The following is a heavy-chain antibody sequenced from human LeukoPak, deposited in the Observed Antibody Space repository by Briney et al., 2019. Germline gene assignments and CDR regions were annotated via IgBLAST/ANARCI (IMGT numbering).Heavy chain of an antibody. D-gene: IGHD4-11*01. J-gene: IGHJ4*02. V-gene: IGHV3-23*01. CDR3: AKVDLDYTNYVGPFDY. Sequence: GGSLRLPCAASGFTFSSYAMSWVRQAPGKGLEWVSAISGSGGSTYYADSVKGRFTISRDNSKNTLYLQMNSLRAEDTAVHYCAKVDLDYTNYVGPFDYWGQGTLVTVSS. CDR1: GFTFSSYA. CDR2: ISGSGGST.